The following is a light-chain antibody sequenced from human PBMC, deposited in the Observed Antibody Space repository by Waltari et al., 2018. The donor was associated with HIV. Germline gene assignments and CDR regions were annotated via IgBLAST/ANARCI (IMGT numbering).Light chain of an antibody. CDR3: AAWDDSLNGVV. J-gene: IGLJ2*01. V-gene: IGLV1-44*01. CDR1: RSNIGSNT. CDR2: SNN. Sequence: QSVLTQPHSASVTPGHSLTLSCSRNRSNIGSNTINWYQQVPGTAPKLPIYSNNQRPSGVPNRFSGSKSGNSAALAISGLQSEDEADYYWAAWDDSLNGVVFGGGTKLTVL.